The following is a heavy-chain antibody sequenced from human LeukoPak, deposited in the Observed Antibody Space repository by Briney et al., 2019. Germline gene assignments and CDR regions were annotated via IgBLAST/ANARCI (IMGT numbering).Heavy chain of an antibody. Sequence: SQTLSLTCAISGDSVSSNSAVWNWIRQPPSRGLEWLGRTYYRSRWYNDFAISVKSRITINPDTSKNQFSLQLNSVTPEDTAMYYCTRGGAAAGFDYWGQGTLVTVSS. CDR3: TRGGAAAGFDY. D-gene: IGHD6-13*01. V-gene: IGHV6-1*01. CDR1: GDSVSSNSAV. CDR2: TYYRSRWYN. J-gene: IGHJ4*02.